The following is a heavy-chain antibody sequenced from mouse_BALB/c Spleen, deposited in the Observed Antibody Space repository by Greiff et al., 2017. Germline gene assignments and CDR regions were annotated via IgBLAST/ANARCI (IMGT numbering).Heavy chain of an antibody. CDR3: ARMRDDYDGVAMDY. Sequence: QVQLQQSGPGLVQPSQSLSITCTVSGFSLTSYGVHWVPQSPGKGLEWLGVIWSGGSTDYNAAFISRLSISKDNSKSQVFFKMNSLQANDTAIYYCARMRDDYDGVAMDYWGQGTSVTVSS. D-gene: IGHD2-4*01. J-gene: IGHJ4*01. CDR2: IWSGGST. CDR1: GFSLTSYG. V-gene: IGHV2-2*02.